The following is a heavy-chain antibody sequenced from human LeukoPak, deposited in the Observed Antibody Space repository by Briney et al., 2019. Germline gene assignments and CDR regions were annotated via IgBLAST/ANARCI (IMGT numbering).Heavy chain of an antibody. CDR1: GFTFNSYA. Sequence: GGSLRLSCAASGFTFNSYATHWVRQAPGKGLEWVALISYDGSNKYYADSVKGRFTISRDNSKNTLYLQMSSLRVEDTAVYSCARDFGGLFYYIDYWGQGTLVTVSS. CDR3: ARDFGGLFYYIDY. V-gene: IGHV3-30-3*01. J-gene: IGHJ4*02. D-gene: IGHD4-23*01. CDR2: ISYDGSNK.